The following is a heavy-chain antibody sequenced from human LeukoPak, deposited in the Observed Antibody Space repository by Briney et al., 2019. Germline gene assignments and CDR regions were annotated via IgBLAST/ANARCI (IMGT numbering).Heavy chain of an antibody. J-gene: IGHJ4*02. V-gene: IGHV3-7*01. Sequence: GGSLRLSCAASGFTFTTYWMSWVRQAPEKGLEWVANINQDGSVKNYVDSVKGRFTISRDSAKNSLYLQMNSLRAEDTAVYYCARAMRSEGWGQGTLVTVSS. CDR3: ARAMRSEG. D-gene: IGHD2-2*01. CDR2: INQDGSVK. CDR1: GFTFTTYW.